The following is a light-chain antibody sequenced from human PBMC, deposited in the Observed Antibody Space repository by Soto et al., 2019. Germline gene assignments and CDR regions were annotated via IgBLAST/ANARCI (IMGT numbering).Light chain of an antibody. V-gene: IGLV1-51*01. J-gene: IGLJ1*01. CDR3: GTWDSSFYV. Sequence: QSVLTHPPSVSPAPGQKVTISFSGSISNIGNNYVYWYQQLPGTAPKLLIYDNNKRPSGIPDRFSGSKSGTSATLGITGLQTGDEADYYCGTWDSSFYVLGTGTKVPVL. CDR1: ISNIGNNY. CDR2: DNN.